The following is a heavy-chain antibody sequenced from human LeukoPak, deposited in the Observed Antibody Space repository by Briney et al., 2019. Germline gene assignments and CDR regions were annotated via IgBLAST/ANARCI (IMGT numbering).Heavy chain of an antibody. V-gene: IGHV1-18*04. CDR3: ARGGDDIDF. CDR1: GYIFISYY. J-gene: IGHJ4*02. D-gene: IGHD2-21*01. Sequence: GASVKVSCKASGYIFISYYINWERQAPGQGLEWMGGINVYNGKTDYAQNLQGRVTMTTDTSTSTAYMELRSLRSDDTAVYFCARGGDDIDFWGQGTLVTVSS. CDR2: INVYNGKT.